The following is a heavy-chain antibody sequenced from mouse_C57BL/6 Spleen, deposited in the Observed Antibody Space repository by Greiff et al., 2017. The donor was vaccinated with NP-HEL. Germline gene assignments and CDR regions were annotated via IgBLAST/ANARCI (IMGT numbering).Heavy chain of an antibody. CDR3: ARPRGTGTSGFLDY. J-gene: IGHJ2*01. CDR2: ISDGGSYT. D-gene: IGHD4-1*01. CDR1: GFTFSSYA. Sequence: EVMLVESGGGLVKPGGSLKLSCAASGFTFSSYAMSWVRQTPEKRLEWVATISDGGSYTYYPDNVKGRFTISRDNAKNNLYLQMSHLKSEDTAMYYCARPRGTGTSGFLDYWGQGTTLTVSS. V-gene: IGHV5-4*03.